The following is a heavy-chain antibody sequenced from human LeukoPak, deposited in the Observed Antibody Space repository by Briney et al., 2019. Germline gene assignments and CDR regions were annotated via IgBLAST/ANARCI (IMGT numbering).Heavy chain of an antibody. CDR2: LSGSGGST. Sequence: PGGSLRLSCVFSGFTFSSYAMSWVRQAPGKGLEWVSSLSGSGGSTYYADSVKGRFTISRDNSKNTLYLQMNSLRVEDTAVYYCAKDRAIAAPMEFDYWGQGTLVTVSS. J-gene: IGHJ4*02. CDR1: GFTFSSYA. V-gene: IGHV3-23*01. CDR3: AKDRAIAAPMEFDY. D-gene: IGHD6-6*01.